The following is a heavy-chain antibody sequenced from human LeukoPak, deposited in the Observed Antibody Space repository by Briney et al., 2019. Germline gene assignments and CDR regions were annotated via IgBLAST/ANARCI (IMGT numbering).Heavy chain of an antibody. CDR1: GFTFNTYA. CDR2: ISFDGSNK. Sequence: GGSLRPSCAASGFTFNTYAMHWVRQAPGKGLEWVAVISFDGSNKYYADSVKGRFTISRDNSKNTMYMKMNSLRAEDTAVYYCARESGYSYGRFDYWGQGTLVTVSS. V-gene: IGHV3-30*04. D-gene: IGHD5-18*01. J-gene: IGHJ4*02. CDR3: ARESGYSYGRFDY.